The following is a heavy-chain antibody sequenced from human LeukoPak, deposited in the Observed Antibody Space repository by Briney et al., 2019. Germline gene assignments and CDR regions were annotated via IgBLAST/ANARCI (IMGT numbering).Heavy chain of an antibody. CDR1: GFTFSSYW. CDR2: IKQDGSEK. D-gene: IGHD5-18*01. Sequence: GGSLRLSCAASGFTFSSYWMTWVRQAPGKGLEWVASIKQDGSEKYYVDSVKGRFTISRDNAKNSLYLQMNSLRAEDTAVYYCARTAMVTWANYFDYWGQGTLVTVSS. CDR3: ARTAMVTWANYFDY. V-gene: IGHV3-7*01. J-gene: IGHJ4*02.